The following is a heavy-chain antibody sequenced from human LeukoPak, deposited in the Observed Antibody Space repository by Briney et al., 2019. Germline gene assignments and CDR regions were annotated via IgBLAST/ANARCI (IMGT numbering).Heavy chain of an antibody. CDR3: ARDKIVGAAVIDY. CDR1: GFTFSTYW. CDR2: IKQDGTEK. D-gene: IGHD1-26*01. J-gene: IGHJ4*02. V-gene: IGHV3-7*01. Sequence: PGGSLRLSCVASGFTFSTYWMSWVRQAPGKGLEWVANIKQDGTEKYYVDSVKGRFTISRDNAKNSVYLQMNNLRAEDTAVYYCARDKIVGAAVIDYWGQGTLVTVSS.